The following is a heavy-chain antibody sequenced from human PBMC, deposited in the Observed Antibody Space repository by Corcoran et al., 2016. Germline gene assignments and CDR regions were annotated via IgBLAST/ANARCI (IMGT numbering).Heavy chain of an antibody. CDR2: IKQDGSGK. D-gene: IGHD3-10*01. CDR3: ARDRVWFGDPYGY. V-gene: IGHV3-7*03. CDR1: GFTFSSYW. Sequence: EVQLVESGGGLVQPGGSLRLSCAASGFTFSSYWMSWVRQAPGKGLEWVANIKQDGSGKYYVDSVKGRFTISRDNAKNSLYLQMNSLRAEDTAVYYCARDRVWFGDPYGYWGQGTLVTVSS. J-gene: IGHJ4*02.